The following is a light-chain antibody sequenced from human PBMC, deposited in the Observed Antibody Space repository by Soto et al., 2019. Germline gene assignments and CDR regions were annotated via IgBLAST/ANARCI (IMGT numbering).Light chain of an antibody. V-gene: IGKV1-39*01. CDR3: QQSYSPLLT. J-gene: IGKJ4*01. CDR2: AAS. CDR1: QSISSY. Sequence: DIQMTQSPSSLSASVGDRVTITCRASQSISSYINWYQQRPGKAPELLIYAASSLQSGVPSRFSGSGSGTDFTLTISSLQPEDFATYYCQQSYSPLLTFGGGTKVEIK.